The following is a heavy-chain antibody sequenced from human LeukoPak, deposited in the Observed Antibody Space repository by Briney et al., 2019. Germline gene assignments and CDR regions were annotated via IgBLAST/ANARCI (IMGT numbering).Heavy chain of an antibody. CDR2: ISAYNGNT. Sequence: ASVKVSCKASGYTFTSYGISWVRQAPGQGLEWMGWISAYNGNTNYAQKLQGSVTMTTDTSTSTAYMELRSLRSDDTAVYYCARRMYGSGTHIGKQPFDNNRFDPWGQGTLVTVSS. V-gene: IGHV1-18*01. CDR1: GYTFTSYG. CDR3: ARRMYGSGTHIGKQPFDNNRFDP. J-gene: IGHJ5*02. D-gene: IGHD3-10*01.